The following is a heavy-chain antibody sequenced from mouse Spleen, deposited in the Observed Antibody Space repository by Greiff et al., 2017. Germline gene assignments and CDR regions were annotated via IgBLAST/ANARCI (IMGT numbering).Heavy chain of an antibody. D-gene: IGHD2-10*01. Sequence: VQLQQSGPELVKPGASVKISCKASGYAFSSSWMNWVKQRPGKGLEWIGRIYPGDGDTNYNGKFKGKATLTADKSSSTAYMQLSSLTSEDSAVYFCASPAYYGNYLFAYWGQGTLVTVSA. V-gene: IGHV1-82*01. CDR1: GYAFSSSW. CDR3: ASPAYYGNYLFAY. CDR2: IYPGDGDT. J-gene: IGHJ3*01.